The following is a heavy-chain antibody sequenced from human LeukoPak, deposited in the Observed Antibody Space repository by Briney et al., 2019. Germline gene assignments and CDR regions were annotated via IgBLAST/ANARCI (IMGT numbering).Heavy chain of an antibody. CDR3: ARGDDLLTGSYDWFNP. CDR2: MSFSGSA. V-gene: IGHV4-4*09. CDR1: GVSMNNNY. D-gene: IGHD3-9*01. Sequence: PSETLSLTCAVPGVSMNNNYWAWIRQSPGGKLEWIGYMSFSGSATYNPSLNSRVSISVDSSKNQFSLDLTSLTAADTAVYYCARGDDLLTGSYDWFNPWGQGTLVIVSS. J-gene: IGHJ5*02.